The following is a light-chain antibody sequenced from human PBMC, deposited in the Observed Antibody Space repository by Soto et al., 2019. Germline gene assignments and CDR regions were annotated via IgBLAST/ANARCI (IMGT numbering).Light chain of an antibody. Sequence: EIGLSQSPCTLSLSPGERATLSCRASQTVSSSYLAWYQQKPGQAPRLLIYGASSRATGIPDRFSGSGSGTDFTLTISRLEPEDFAVYYCQQYDRSSWTFGQGTKV. CDR3: QQYDRSSWT. V-gene: IGKV3-20*01. J-gene: IGKJ1*01. CDR2: GAS. CDR1: QTVSSSY.